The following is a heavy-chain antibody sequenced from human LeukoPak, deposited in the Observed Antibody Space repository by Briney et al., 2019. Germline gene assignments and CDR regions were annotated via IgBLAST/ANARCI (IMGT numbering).Heavy chain of an antibody. CDR1: GFTFSSYA. CDR2: IGRSTSNI. CDR3: AREDGEMFDY. D-gene: IGHD2-21*01. Sequence: GGSLRLSCAASGFTFSSYAMNWVRQAPGQGLEWVSSIGRSTSNIYYADPVKGRFTISRDNAKNSLYLQMNSLRAEDTAGYYCAREDGEMFDYWGQGILVTVSS. J-gene: IGHJ4*02. V-gene: IGHV3-21*01.